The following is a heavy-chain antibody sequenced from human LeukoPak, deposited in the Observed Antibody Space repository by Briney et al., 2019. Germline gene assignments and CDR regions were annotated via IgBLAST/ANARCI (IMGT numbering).Heavy chain of an antibody. CDR1: GFTFSSYS. CDR3: ARDPRGYSGYDNDY. V-gene: IGHV3-21*01. CDR2: ISSSSSYI. J-gene: IGHJ4*02. Sequence: GGSLRLSCAASGFTFSSYSMNWVRQAPGKGLEWVSSISSSSSYIYYADSVKGRFTISRDNAKNSLYLQMNSLRAEDTAVYYCARDPRGYSGYDNDYWGQGTLVTVS. D-gene: IGHD5-12*01.